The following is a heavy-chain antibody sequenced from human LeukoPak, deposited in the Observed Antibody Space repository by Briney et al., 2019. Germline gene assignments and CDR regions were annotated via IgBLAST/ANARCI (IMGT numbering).Heavy chain of an antibody. J-gene: IGHJ5*01. CDR1: GYPFTNYG. CDR3: ARVDAREPITIFVPTRGNWFDS. CDR2: ISAYSGNT. V-gene: IGHV1-18*01. D-gene: IGHD3-3*01. Sequence: ASVKVSCKTSGYPFTNYGITWVRQAPGQGLEWMGWISAYSGNTNYAQKLQGRVTPTTDTSTSTAYMELTSLRSDGTAVYYCARVDAREPITIFVPTRGNWFDSWGQGTLATVSS.